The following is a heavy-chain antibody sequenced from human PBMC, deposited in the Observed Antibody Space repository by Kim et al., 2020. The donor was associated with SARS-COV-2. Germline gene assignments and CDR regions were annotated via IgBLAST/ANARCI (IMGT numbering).Heavy chain of an antibody. CDR1: GFNFGDYA. J-gene: IGHJ6*03. CDR2: IRSKAYGGTT. D-gene: IGHD5-12*01. V-gene: IGHV3-49*04. Sequence: GGSLRLSCTASGFNFGDYAMSWVRQAPGKGLEWVGFIRSKAYGGTTEYAASVKGRFTISRDDSKSIAYLQMNSLKTEDTAVYYCTRAHNIGRWAYYYYYYMDVWGKGTTVTVSS. CDR3: TRAHNIGRWAYYYYYYMDV.